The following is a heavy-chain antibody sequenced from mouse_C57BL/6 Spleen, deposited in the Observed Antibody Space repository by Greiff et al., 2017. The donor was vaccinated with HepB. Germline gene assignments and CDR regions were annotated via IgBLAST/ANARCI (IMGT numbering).Heavy chain of an antibody. V-gene: IGHV1-69*01. CDR3: ARQREYDYDGFDY. Sequence: VQLQQPGAELVMPGASVKLSCKASGYTFTSYWMHWVKQRPGQGLEWIGEIDPSDSYTNYNQKFKGKSTLTVDKSSSTAYMQLSSLTSEDSAVYYCARQREYDYDGFDYWGQGTTLTVS. J-gene: IGHJ2*01. CDR1: GYTFTSYW. D-gene: IGHD2-4*01. CDR2: IDPSDSYT.